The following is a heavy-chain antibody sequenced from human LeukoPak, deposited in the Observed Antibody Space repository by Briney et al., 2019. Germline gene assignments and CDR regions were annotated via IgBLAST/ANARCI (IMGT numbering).Heavy chain of an antibody. CDR2: IYTSGST. J-gene: IGHJ3*02. CDR1: GDSISNYY. D-gene: IGHD2-2*01. Sequence: KPAETLSLTCTVSGDSISNYYWSWIRQPPGKGLEWIGYIYTSGSTNYNPSLKSRVTISVATSKNQFSLKLSSVTAADTAVYDCAGPPYCSSDNCYRCYNGNDAFDIRVQGTKVTVSS. V-gene: IGHV4-4*09. CDR3: AGPPYCSSDNCYRCYNGNDAFDI.